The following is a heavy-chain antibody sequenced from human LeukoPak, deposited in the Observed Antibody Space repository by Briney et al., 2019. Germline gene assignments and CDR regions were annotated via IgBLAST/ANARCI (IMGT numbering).Heavy chain of an antibody. J-gene: IGHJ5*02. Sequence: GRSLRLSCAASGFTFSSYAMNWVRQVPGKGLEWVSSINNYGGSRNYADSVKGRFTISRDNSKNTLYLQMNSLRVEDTAIYYCAKGGRECSSTTCYTLYNWFDPWGQGTLVTVSS. CDR3: AKGGRECSSTTCYTLYNWFDP. CDR1: GFTFSSYA. V-gene: IGHV3-23*01. D-gene: IGHD2-2*02. CDR2: INNYGGSR.